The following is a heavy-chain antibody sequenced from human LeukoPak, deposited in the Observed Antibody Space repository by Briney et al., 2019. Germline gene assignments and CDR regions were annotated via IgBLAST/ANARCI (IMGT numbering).Heavy chain of an antibody. V-gene: IGHV1-18*01. J-gene: IGHJ4*02. Sequence: ASVKVSCKPSGYTFTSYGINWVRQAPGQGLEWMGWISSYNGNTNYAQKLQGRVTMTTDTSTSTAYMELRSLRSDDTAVYYCARDYYEFWSGYDYWGQGTLVTVSS. CDR2: ISSYNGNT. D-gene: IGHD3-3*01. CDR1: GYTFTSYG. CDR3: ARDYYEFWSGYDY.